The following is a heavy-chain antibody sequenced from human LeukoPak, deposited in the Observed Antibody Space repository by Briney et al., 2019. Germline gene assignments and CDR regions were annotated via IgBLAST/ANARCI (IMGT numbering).Heavy chain of an antibody. CDR2: ISGGGST. CDR1: EFTFSSYA. V-gene: IGHV3-53*01. CDR3: ARGGGSGSYESFDY. Sequence: GGSLRLSCAASEFTFSSYAMTWVRQAPGKGLEWVSVISGGGSTYYADSVKGRFTISRDISKNTLYLQMNSLRAEDTAVYYCARGGGSGSYESFDYWGQGALVTVSS. D-gene: IGHD3-10*01. J-gene: IGHJ4*02.